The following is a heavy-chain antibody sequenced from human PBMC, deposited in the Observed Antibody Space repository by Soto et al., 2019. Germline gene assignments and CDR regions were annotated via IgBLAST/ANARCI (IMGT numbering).Heavy chain of an antibody. Sequence: PGGSKRLSCAASGFTISSYGMHWVRQATGKGLEWVAVIWYDGSNKYYADSVKGRFTISRDNSKNTLYLQMNSLRAGDTAVYYCARENSNYYDSSGYFDYWGQGTLVTVSS. D-gene: IGHD3-22*01. CDR2: IWYDGSNK. J-gene: IGHJ4*02. V-gene: IGHV3-33*01. CDR1: GFTISSYG. CDR3: ARENSNYYDSSGYFDY.